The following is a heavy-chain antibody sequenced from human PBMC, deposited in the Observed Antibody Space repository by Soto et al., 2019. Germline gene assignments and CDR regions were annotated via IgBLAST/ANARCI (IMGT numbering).Heavy chain of an antibody. Sequence: GGSLRLSCSASGFTVSSNYMSWVRQAPGKGLEWVSVIYSGGSTYYADSVKGRFTISRDNSKNTLYLQMNSLRAEDTAVYYCARDLYSSSWNYYYGMDVWGQGTTVTVSS. CDR3: ARDLYSSSWNYYYGMDV. CDR2: IYSGGST. J-gene: IGHJ6*02. D-gene: IGHD6-13*01. CDR1: GFTVSSNY. V-gene: IGHV3-53*01.